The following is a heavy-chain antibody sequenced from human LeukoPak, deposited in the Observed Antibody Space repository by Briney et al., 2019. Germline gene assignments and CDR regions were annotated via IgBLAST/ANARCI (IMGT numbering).Heavy chain of an antibody. CDR2: FDPEDGET. CDR3: ARGETTVTPFDY. J-gene: IGHJ4*02. Sequence: ASVKVSCKVSGYTLTELSMHWVRQAPGKGLEWMGGFDPEDGETIYAQKFQGRVTMTEDTSTDTAYMELSSLKSEDTAVYYCARGETTVTPFDYWGQGTLVTVSS. V-gene: IGHV1-24*01. CDR1: GYTLTELS. D-gene: IGHD4-17*01.